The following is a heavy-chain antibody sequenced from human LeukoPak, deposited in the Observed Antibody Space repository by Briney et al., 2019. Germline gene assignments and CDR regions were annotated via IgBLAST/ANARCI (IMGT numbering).Heavy chain of an antibody. Sequence: ASVKVSCKASGYTFTSYDINWVRQAPGQGLEWMGWMNPNSGNTGYAQKFQGRVTMSRNTSISTAYMELSSLSSEDTAVYYCARGYSSGWYGYWFDPWGQGTLVTVSS. CDR1: GYTFTSYD. CDR3: ARGYSSGWYGYWFDP. CDR2: MNPNSGNT. D-gene: IGHD6-19*01. J-gene: IGHJ5*02. V-gene: IGHV1-8*01.